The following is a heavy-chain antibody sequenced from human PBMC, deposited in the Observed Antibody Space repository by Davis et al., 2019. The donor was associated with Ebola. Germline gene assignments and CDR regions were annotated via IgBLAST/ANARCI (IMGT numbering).Heavy chain of an antibody. CDR3: AKDAIGGEIQTYYYYGMDV. Sequence: GGSLRLSCAASGFTFSGSAMHWVRQASGKGLEWVGRIRSKANSYATAYAASVKGRFTISRDDSKNTAYLQMNSLRAEDTAVYYCAKDAIGGEIQTYYYYGMDVWGQGTTVTVSS. J-gene: IGHJ6*02. V-gene: IGHV3-73*01. D-gene: IGHD3-3*01. CDR1: GFTFSGSA. CDR2: IRSKANSYAT.